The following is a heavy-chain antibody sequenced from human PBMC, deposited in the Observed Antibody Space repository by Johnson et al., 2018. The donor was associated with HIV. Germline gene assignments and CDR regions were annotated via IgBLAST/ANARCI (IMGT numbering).Heavy chain of an antibody. D-gene: IGHD2-15*01. CDR2: IKSKTDGGTT. CDR3: ARAWSLGAFDI. V-gene: IGHV3-15*01. J-gene: IGHJ3*02. CDR1: GFTFNNAW. Sequence: VQLVESGGGLVQPGGSLTLSCAASGFTFNNAWMSWVRQAPGKGLEWVGRIKSKTDGGTTDYAAPVKGRFTISRVDSKNTLYLQRNSLKTEDTAVYYCARAWSLGAFDIWGQGTMVTVSS.